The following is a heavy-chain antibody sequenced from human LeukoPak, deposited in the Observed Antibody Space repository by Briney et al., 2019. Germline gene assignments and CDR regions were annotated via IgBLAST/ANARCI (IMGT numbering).Heavy chain of an antibody. CDR2: INPSRGST. CDR3: ARGYYYGMDV. V-gene: IGHV1-46*01. Sequence: XGXQAPGQXXGWMGIINPSRGSTSYPQKFQGTVTMTRDTSTSTVYMELSSLRSEDTAVYYCARGYYYGMDVWGQGTTVTVSS. J-gene: IGHJ6*02.